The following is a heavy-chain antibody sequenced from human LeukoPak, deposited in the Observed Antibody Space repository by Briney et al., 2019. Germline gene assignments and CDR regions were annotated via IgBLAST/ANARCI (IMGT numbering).Heavy chain of an antibody. V-gene: IGHV4-59*08. J-gene: IGHJ5*02. CDR3: ARLQQLVPRFDP. CDR2: IYYSGST. Sequence: SETLSLTCTVSGVSISSYYWSWIRQPPGKGLEWIGYIYYSGSTNSNPSLKSRVTISVDTSKNQFSLKLSSVTAADTAVYYCARLQQLVPRFDPWGQGTLVTVSS. CDR1: GVSISSYY. D-gene: IGHD6-13*01.